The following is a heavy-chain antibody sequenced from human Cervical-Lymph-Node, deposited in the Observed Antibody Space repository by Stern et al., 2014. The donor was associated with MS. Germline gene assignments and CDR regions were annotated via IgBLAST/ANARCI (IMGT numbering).Heavy chain of an antibody. J-gene: IGHJ4*02. V-gene: IGHV3-21*01. CDR1: GFTFSSYS. CDR3: ARDRAVVTQMLSLDY. D-gene: IGHD4-23*01. Sequence: EVQLLESGGGLVKPGGSLRLSCAASGFTFSSYSMKWVRQAPGKGLEWVSSISSSSSYKYYADSVKGRFTISRDNAKNSLYLQMNSLRGEDTAVYYCARDRAVVTQMLSLDYWGQGTLVTVSS. CDR2: ISSSSSYK.